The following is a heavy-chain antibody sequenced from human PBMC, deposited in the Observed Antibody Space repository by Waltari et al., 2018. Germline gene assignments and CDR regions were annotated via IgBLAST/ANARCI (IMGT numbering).Heavy chain of an antibody. D-gene: IGHD3-10*01. CDR2: ISSSGTYM. J-gene: IGHJ4*02. CDR1: EFPFSAYT. CDR3: ARDLRSWFGEDYFDY. Sequence: EVQLVDSGGGLVKPGGSLRLSCAASEFPFSAYTLTWVRQAPGKGLEWVSSISSSGTYMYYADSVKGRFTISRDNAKNTVYLQMSSLRAEDTAVYYCARDLRSWFGEDYFDYWGQGTLVTVSS. V-gene: IGHV3-21*02.